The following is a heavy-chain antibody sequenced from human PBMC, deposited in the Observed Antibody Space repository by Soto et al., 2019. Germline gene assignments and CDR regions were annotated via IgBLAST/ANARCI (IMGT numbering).Heavy chain of an antibody. Sequence: GGSLRLSCAASGFTFSSYAMSWVRQAPGKGLEWVSAISGSGGSTYYADSVKGRFTISRDNSKNTLYLQMNSLRAEDTAVYYCAKEGKDPITMVRGVIIRSYFDYWGQGTLVTVSS. CDR2: ISGSGGST. CDR3: AKEGKDPITMVRGVIIRSYFDY. CDR1: GFTFSSYA. J-gene: IGHJ4*02. V-gene: IGHV3-23*01. D-gene: IGHD3-10*01.